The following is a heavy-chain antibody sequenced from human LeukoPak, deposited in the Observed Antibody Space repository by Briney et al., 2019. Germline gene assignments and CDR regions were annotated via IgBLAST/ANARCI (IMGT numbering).Heavy chain of an antibody. CDR3: ARVVDYSNYYFDY. CDR2: ISSRSNYI. CDR1: GFSFSDHN. Sequence: GGSLRLSCAVFGFSFSDHNMNWVRQAPGKGLEWVASISSRSNYIYYADSLKGRVTVSRDNARNSLFLQMTSLRAEDTAAYYCARVVDYSNYYFDYWGQGTLVTVSS. J-gene: IGHJ4*02. D-gene: IGHD4-11*01. V-gene: IGHV3-21*01.